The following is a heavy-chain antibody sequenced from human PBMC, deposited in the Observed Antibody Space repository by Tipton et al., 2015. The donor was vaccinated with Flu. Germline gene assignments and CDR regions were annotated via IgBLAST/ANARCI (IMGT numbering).Heavy chain of an antibody. CDR2: IYPSGTT. J-gene: IGHJ4*02. CDR1: SGSTRSTNYF. D-gene: IGHD3-10*02. V-gene: IGHV4-39*01. Sequence: TLSLTCTVSSGSTRSTNYFCAWIRQPPGKGLELIGSIYPSGTTYYNPSLKSRVTISVDTSKSQFSLMLRSVTAADTAVYYCARLSYYDVDLKNFYFDYWGQGALVTVSS. CDR3: ARLSYYDVDLKNFYFDY.